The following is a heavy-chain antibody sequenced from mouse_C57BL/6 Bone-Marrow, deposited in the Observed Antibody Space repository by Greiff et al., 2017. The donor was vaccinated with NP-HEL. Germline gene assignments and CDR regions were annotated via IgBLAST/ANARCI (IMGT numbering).Heavy chain of an antibody. Sequence: EVQRVESGPGLVKPSQSLSLTCSVTGYSITSGYYWNWIRQFPGNKLEWMGYISYDGSNNYNPSLKNRISITRDTSKNQFFLKLNSVTTEDTATYYCARGPIYYYGSRTWFAYWGQGTLVTVSA. CDR1: GYSITSGYY. CDR2: ISYDGSN. CDR3: ARGPIYYYGSRTWFAY. V-gene: IGHV3-6*01. D-gene: IGHD1-1*01. J-gene: IGHJ3*01.